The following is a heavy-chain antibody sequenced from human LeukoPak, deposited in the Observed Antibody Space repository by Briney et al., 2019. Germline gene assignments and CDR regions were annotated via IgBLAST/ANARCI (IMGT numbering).Heavy chain of an antibody. D-gene: IGHD6-13*01. Sequence: GGTLRLSCAASGFIFSSYWMHWVRQAPGKGLVWVSRINTDGSSKSYAASVKGRFTISRDNAKNTLYLQMNSLRADDTAVYYCARGRSTSSWYYFDYWGQGTLVTVSS. CDR3: ARGRSTSSWYYFDY. CDR1: GFIFSSYW. V-gene: IGHV3-74*01. J-gene: IGHJ4*02. CDR2: INTDGSSK.